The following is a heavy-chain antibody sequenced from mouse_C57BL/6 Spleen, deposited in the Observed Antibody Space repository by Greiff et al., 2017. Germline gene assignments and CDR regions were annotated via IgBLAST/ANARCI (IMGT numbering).Heavy chain of an antibody. V-gene: IGHV1-59*01. Sequence: QVQLQQPGAELVRPGTSVKLSCKASGYTFTSYWMHWVKQRPGQGLEWIGVIDPSDSYTNYNQKFKGKATLTVDTSSSTAYMQLSSLTSEDSAVYYCGSLYGFDYWGQGTTLTVSS. J-gene: IGHJ2*01. CDR3: GSLYGFDY. CDR1: GYTFTSYW. CDR2: IDPSDSYT. D-gene: IGHD1-1*01.